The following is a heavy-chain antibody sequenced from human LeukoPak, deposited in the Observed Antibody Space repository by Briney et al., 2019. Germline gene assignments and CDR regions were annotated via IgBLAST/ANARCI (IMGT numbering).Heavy chain of an antibody. J-gene: IGHJ6*03. V-gene: IGHV1-46*01. D-gene: IGHD1-26*01. CDR3: ARLARYSWSPISPLYYYYYMDV. CDR1: GYTFTSYS. Sequence: ASVKVSCKASGYTFTSYSMNWVRQAPGQGPEWMGIINPSDASTTYTQKFQGRVTMTRDMSTSTVYMELSSLRSEDTAVYYCARLARYSWSPISPLYYYYYMDVWGKGTTVTVSS. CDR2: INPSDAST.